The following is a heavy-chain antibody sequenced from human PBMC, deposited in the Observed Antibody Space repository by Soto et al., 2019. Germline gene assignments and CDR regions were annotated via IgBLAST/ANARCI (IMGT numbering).Heavy chain of an antibody. D-gene: IGHD2-2*01. CDR2: IYYSGST. CDR1: GGSSSTISCY. CDR3: ARQKFCTSASCHFDY. V-gene: IGHV4-39*01. Sequence: SETLCLSCAVSGGSSSTISCYCGWIRQPPGKGLESIGSIYYSGSTNYNPSLKSRVTLYVDTSKNQFSLKLSSVTAADTAVYYCARQKFCTSASCHFDYWGQGTLVTVSS. J-gene: IGHJ4*02.